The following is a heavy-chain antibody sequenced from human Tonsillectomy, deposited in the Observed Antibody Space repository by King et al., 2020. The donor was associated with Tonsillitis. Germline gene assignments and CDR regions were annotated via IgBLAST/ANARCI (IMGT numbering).Heavy chain of an antibody. J-gene: IGHJ4*02. D-gene: IGHD3-10*01. CDR2: IYYSGST. Sequence: QLQESGPGLVKPSETLSLTCTVSGGSISSSSYYWGWIRQPPGKGLEWIGSIYYSGSTYYNPSLKSRVTISVDTSKNQFSLKLRSVTAADTAVYYCARGIVGVRGVICWGQGTLVTVSS. CDR3: ARGIVGVRGVIC. CDR1: GGSISSSSYY. V-gene: IGHV4-39*07.